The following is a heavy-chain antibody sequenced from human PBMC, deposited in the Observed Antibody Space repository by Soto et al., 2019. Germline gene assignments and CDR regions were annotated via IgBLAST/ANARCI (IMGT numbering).Heavy chain of an antibody. CDR1: GYSIRSDNR. J-gene: IGHJ2*01. CDR3: AGRVDTAGAPWCFDL. D-gene: IGHD6-19*01. Sequence: QVQLQESGPGLVKPSDTLSLTCAVSGYSIRSDNRWGSIRQPPGKGLEWIGYIYHSGFTYYNPSLKRRVTMSVDTSKNQFSLNLNSVTGVDTAVYYCAGRVDTAGAPWCFDLCGRGTLVTVAS. V-gene: IGHV4-28*01. CDR2: IYHSGFT.